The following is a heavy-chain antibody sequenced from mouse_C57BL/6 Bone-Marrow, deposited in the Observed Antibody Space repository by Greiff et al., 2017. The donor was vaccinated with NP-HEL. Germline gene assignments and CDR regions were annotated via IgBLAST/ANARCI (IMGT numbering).Heavy chain of an antibody. CDR1: GYTFTSYG. D-gene: IGHD3-2*02. J-gene: IGHJ2*01. Sequence: LVESGAELARPGASVKLSCKASGYTFTSYGISWVKQRTGQGLEWIGEIYPRSGNTYYNEKFKGKATLTADKSSSTAYMELRSLTSEDSAVFFWAREALRQLRLLYYFDYWGQGNTL. CDR2: IYPRSGNT. V-gene: IGHV1-81*01. CDR3: AREALRQLRLLYYFDY.